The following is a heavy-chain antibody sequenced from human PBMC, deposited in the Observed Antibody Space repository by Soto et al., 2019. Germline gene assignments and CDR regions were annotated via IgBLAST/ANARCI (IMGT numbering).Heavy chain of an antibody. D-gene: IGHD3-3*01. CDR1: GYTLTELS. CDR3: ATGLRFLEWTNYDY. Sequence: ASVKVSCKVSGYTLTELSMHWVRQAPGKGLEWMGGFDPEDGETIYAQKFQGRVTMTEDTSTDTAYMELSSLRSEDTAVYYCATGLRFLEWTNYDYWGQGTLVTVSS. J-gene: IGHJ4*02. V-gene: IGHV1-24*01. CDR2: FDPEDGET.